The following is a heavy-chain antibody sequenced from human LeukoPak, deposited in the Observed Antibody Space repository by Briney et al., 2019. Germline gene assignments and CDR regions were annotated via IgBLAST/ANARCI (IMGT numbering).Heavy chain of an antibody. CDR1: GGSVSDYY. CDR3: ASRKLGNDY. Sequence: PETLSLTCTISGGSVSDYYWSWIRQSPGKGLEWIGYIYHTGSTSYSPSLKSRVTISADTSQNQFSLKLSSVTAADTAVYYCASRKLGNDYWGQGTLVTVSS. D-gene: IGHD7-27*01. V-gene: IGHV4-59*02. J-gene: IGHJ4*02. CDR2: IYHTGST.